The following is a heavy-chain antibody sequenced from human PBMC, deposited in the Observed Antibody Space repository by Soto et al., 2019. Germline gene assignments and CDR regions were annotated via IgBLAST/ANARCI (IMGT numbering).Heavy chain of an antibody. D-gene: IGHD7-27*01. V-gene: IGHV1-58*02. CDR3: AADLTNWGFMDY. CDR2: IVVGSGNT. J-gene: IGHJ4*02. Sequence: ASVKVSCKASGFTFTSSAMQWVRQARGQRLEWIGWIVVGSGNTNYAQKFQERVTITRDMSTSTAYMELSSLRSEDTAVYYCAADLTNWGFMDYWGQGPLVTVSS. CDR1: GFTFTSSA.